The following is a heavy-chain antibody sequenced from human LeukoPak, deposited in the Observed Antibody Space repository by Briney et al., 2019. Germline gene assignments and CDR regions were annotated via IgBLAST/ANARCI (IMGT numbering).Heavy chain of an antibody. V-gene: IGHV4-31*03. CDR1: GGSISSGGYY. J-gene: IGHJ6*03. CDR3: ARVKGVIVVVPAAHYYYYYMDV. D-gene: IGHD2-2*01. Sequence: TSETLSLTCTVSGGSISSGGYYWSWTRQHPGKGLEWIGYIYYSGSTYYNPSLKSRVTISVDTSKNQFSLKLSSVTAADTAVYYCARVKGVIVVVPAAHYYYYYMDVWGKGTTVTVSS. CDR2: IYYSGST.